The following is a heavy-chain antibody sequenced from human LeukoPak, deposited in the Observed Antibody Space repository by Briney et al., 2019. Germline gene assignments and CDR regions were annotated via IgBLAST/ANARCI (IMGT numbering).Heavy chain of an antibody. D-gene: IGHD6-13*01. Sequence: PGRSLRLSCAASGFTFDDYAMHWVRQAPGKGLEWVSGISWNSGTIGYADSVKGRFIISRDSAKNSLYLQMNSLRAEDTALYYCTKDAGLYYAYYGMDVWGQGTTVIVSS. J-gene: IGHJ6*02. CDR2: ISWNSGTI. CDR3: TKDAGLYYAYYGMDV. CDR1: GFTFDDYA. V-gene: IGHV3-9*01.